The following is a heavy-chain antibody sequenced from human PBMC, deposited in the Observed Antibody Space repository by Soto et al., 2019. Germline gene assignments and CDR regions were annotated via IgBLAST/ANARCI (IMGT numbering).Heavy chain of an antibody. D-gene: IGHD2-15*01. CDR3: ARDQYCSGGSCYGGYFDY. J-gene: IGHJ4*02. CDR1: GGTFSSYA. CDR2: IIPILGTA. Sequence: SVKVSCKASGGTFSSYAISWVRQAPGQGLEWMGGIIPILGTANYAQKFQGRVTITADKSTSTAYMELSSLRSEDTAVYYCARDQYCSGGSCYGGYFDYWGQGTLVTVSS. V-gene: IGHV1-69*10.